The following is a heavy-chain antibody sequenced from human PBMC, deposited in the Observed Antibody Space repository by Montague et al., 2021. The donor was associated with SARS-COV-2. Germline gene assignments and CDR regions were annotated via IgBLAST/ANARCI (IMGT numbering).Heavy chain of an antibody. CDR3: TSGREGKYNVMDV. CDR2: SSYLSKWYN. Sequence: CAISGDSVTMTWDSGTYGRHSPLNAIQWLGSSSYLSKWYNDYAVSVSVRVTINPDTSKNQFSLQLNSVTPEDTAIYYCTSGREGKYNVMDVWGQGTTVTVSS. D-gene: IGHD1-1*01. V-gene: IGHV6-1*01. J-gene: IGHJ6*02. CDR1: GDSVTMTWDS.